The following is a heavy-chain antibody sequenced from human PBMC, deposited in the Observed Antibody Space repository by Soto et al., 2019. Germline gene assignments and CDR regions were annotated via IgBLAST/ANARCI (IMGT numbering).Heavy chain of an antibody. CDR3: ARRTTLRRTGYHYPMDV. Sequence: TSETLSLTCTVSGDSISRNGYFWTWIRQHPGKGLEWIGYIYYSGISYYNPSLKSRVIISVDTSKNHFSLNLTAVTAADTAVYFCARRTTLRRTGYHYPMDVWGQGTTVTVSS. J-gene: IGHJ6*02. V-gene: IGHV4-31*03. CDR1: GDSISRNGYF. D-gene: IGHD3-10*01. CDR2: IYYSGIS.